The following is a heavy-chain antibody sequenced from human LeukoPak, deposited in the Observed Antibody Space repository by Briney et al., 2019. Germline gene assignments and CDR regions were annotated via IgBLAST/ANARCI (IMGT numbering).Heavy chain of an antibody. D-gene: IGHD2-21*01. V-gene: IGHV1-46*01. CDR3: ARDSRQYSPDY. CDR1: GYPFTTYY. Sequence: ASVKVSCKTSGYPFTTYYMHWVRQAPGQGLEWMGIINPSGGSAGYAQKFQGRVTMTRDTSTSTVYMELSSLRFEDTAVYYCARDSRQYSPDYWGQGTLVTVSS. J-gene: IGHJ4*02. CDR2: INPSGGSA.